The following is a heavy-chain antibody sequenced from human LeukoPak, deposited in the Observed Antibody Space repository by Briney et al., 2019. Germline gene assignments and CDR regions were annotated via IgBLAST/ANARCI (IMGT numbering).Heavy chain of an antibody. Sequence: LSGGSLRLSCAASGFTFSSYSMNWVRQAPGKGLEWVSYISSSSSTIYYADSVKGRFTISRDNAKNSLYLQMNSLRDEDTAVYYCARGPAWGAVAGTHFDYWGQGTLVTVSS. J-gene: IGHJ4*02. CDR2: ISSSSSTI. CDR1: GFTFSSYS. V-gene: IGHV3-48*02. D-gene: IGHD6-19*01. CDR3: ARGPAWGAVAGTHFDY.